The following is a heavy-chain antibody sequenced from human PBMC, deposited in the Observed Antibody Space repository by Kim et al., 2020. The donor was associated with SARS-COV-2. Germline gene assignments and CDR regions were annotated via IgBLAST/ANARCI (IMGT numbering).Heavy chain of an antibody. CDR1: GYSFTSYW. V-gene: IGHV5-51*01. CDR3: ASAGFSPFGDPTWDFDY. J-gene: IGHJ4*02. CDR2: IYPGDSDT. Sequence: GESLKISCKGSGYSFTSYWIGWVRQMPGKGLEWMGIIYPGDSDTRYSPSFQGQVTISADKSISTAYLQWSSLKASDTAMYYCASAGFSPFGDPTWDFDYWGQGTLVTVSS. D-gene: IGHD4-17*01.